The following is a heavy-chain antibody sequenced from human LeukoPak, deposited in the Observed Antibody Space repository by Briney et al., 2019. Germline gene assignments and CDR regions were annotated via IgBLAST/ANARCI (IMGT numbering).Heavy chain of an antibody. CDR1: GGSISSSNYY. V-gene: IGHV4-39*07. Sequence: SETLSLTCTVSGGSISSSNYYWGWIRQPPGKGLEWIGEINHSGSTNYNPSLKSRVTISVDTSKNQFSLKLSSVTAADTAVYYCARDVGGTTYYYGSGSYYEVDYWGQGTLVTVSS. J-gene: IGHJ4*02. D-gene: IGHD3-10*01. CDR2: INHSGST. CDR3: ARDVGGTTYYYGSGSYYEVDY.